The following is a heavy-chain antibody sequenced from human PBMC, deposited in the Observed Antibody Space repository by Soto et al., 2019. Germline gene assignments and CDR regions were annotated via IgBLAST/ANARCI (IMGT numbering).Heavy chain of an antibody. D-gene: IGHD1-26*01. J-gene: IGHJ4*02. Sequence: SETLSLTCTVSGDSMTKYYWSWIRQPAGKGLEWIGRIYTSGSTNYNPSLKSRVTMSIDTSNNHFSLKLKSVTAADTAVYYCARTVGAAYYFDFWGQGALVTVS. CDR3: ARTVGAAYYFDF. CDR2: IYTSGST. CDR1: GDSMTKYY. V-gene: IGHV4-4*07.